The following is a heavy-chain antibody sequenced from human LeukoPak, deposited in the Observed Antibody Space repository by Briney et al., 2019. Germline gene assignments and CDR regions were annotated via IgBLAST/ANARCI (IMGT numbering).Heavy chain of an antibody. Sequence: GGSLTLSCAASGFSFTNDWMSWVRQAPGKGPEWIGRIKNKAGGLTKDYAATVRGSLAISRDDSKNTLYLEMNSLESEDTAVYYCVAHMSANGWYWGQGTLVTVSS. CDR1: GFSFTNDW. J-gene: IGHJ4*02. CDR2: IKNKAGGLTK. CDR3: VAHMSANGWY. V-gene: IGHV3-15*05. D-gene: IGHD2-8*01.